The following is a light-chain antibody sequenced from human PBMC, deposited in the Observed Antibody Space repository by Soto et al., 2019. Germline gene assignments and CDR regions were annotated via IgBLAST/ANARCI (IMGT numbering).Light chain of an antibody. CDR1: QSVSSSY. J-gene: IGKJ1*01. CDR2: DAS. V-gene: IGKV3-20*01. Sequence: EIVLTQSPGTLSLSPGERATLSCRASQSVSSSYLAWYQQKPGQAPRLLIYDASSRATGIPDRFSGSGSGTDFTITISRLEPEDVSVYYCQQYGSSPPWTFGQGTKVEIK. CDR3: QQYGSSPPWT.